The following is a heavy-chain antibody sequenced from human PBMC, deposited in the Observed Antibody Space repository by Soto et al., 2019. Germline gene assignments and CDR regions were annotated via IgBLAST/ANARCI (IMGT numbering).Heavy chain of an antibody. D-gene: IGHD3-9*01. CDR1: GYSFIDYY. CDR2: ISPKSGGT. V-gene: IGHV1-2*02. Sequence: QVQLVQSGAEVKKPGASVKVSCEASGYSFIDYYIHWVRQAPGQGFEWVGRISPKSGGTNSAQKFEGRVTMTWDTSLHTAYMELSSLKSDDTAVYYCARPPGYISDWYYFDLWGQGTRVTVSS. J-gene: IGHJ4*02. CDR3: ARPPGYISDWYYFDL.